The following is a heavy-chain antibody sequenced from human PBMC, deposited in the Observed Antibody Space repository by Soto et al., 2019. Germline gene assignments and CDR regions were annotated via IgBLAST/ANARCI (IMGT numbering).Heavy chain of an antibody. D-gene: IGHD6-13*01. CDR3: AIHSHDPAYSSSWYKDFDI. J-gene: IGHJ3*02. Sequence: GASLKISCKGSGYSFTSCWIGWVRQMPGKGLEWMGIIYPGDSDTRYSPSFQGQVTISADKSISTAYLQWSSRKASDTAMYYCAIHSHDPAYSSSWYKDFDIWGQGTMVTVSS. V-gene: IGHV5-51*01. CDR2: IYPGDSDT. CDR1: GYSFTSCW.